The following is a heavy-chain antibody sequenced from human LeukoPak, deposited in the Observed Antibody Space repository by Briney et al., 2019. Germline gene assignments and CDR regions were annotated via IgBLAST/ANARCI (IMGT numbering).Heavy chain of an antibody. CDR3: ARGPVAATEFDP. Sequence: SETLPLTCAVYGGSFSGYYWSWIRQPPGKGLEWIGEINHSGSTNYNPSLKSRVTISVDTSKNQFSLKLSSVTAADTAVYYCARGPVAATEFDPWGQGTLVAVSS. V-gene: IGHV4-34*01. J-gene: IGHJ5*02. CDR1: GGSFSGYY. CDR2: INHSGST. D-gene: IGHD2-15*01.